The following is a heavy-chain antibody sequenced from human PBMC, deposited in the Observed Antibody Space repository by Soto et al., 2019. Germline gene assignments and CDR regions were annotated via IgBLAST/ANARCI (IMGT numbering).Heavy chain of an antibody. Sequence: PGGSLRLSCAASGFTCSSYAMSWVRQAPGKGLEWVSAISGSGGSTYYADSVQGRFTISRDNSKKTLYLQMKSLRAEDTAVYYCAKAGYYYGMDVWGQGTTVTVSS. CDR3: AKAGYYYGMDV. CDR2: ISGSGGST. CDR1: GFTCSSYA. V-gene: IGHV3-23*01. J-gene: IGHJ6*02.